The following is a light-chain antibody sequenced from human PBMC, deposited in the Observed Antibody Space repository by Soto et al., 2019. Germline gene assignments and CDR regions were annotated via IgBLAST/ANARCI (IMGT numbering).Light chain of an antibody. CDR1: QSVSSNY. CDR3: QQYGSSPIT. CDR2: VAS. J-gene: IGKJ5*01. Sequence: EIVLTQSPGTLSLSPGERATLSCRASQSVSSNYLAWYQQKPGQAPRVLIYVASSRATGIPDRFSGSGSGTDFTLTISRLEPDDFAVYYCQQYGSSPITFVQGTRLEIK. V-gene: IGKV3-20*01.